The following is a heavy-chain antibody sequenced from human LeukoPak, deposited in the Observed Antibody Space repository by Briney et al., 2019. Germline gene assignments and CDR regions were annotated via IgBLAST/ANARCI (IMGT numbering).Heavy chain of an antibody. CDR2: IYWNDDK. Sequence: SGPTLVKPTQTPTLTCTFSGFSLSTSGVGVGWIRQPPGKALEWLALIYWNDDKRYSPSLKSRLTITKDTSKNQVVLTMTNMDPVDTATYYCAHSLYYYDSSGYYWGFDPWGQGTLVTVSS. V-gene: IGHV2-5*01. D-gene: IGHD3-22*01. J-gene: IGHJ5*02. CDR1: GFSLSTSGVG. CDR3: AHSLYYYDSSGYYWGFDP.